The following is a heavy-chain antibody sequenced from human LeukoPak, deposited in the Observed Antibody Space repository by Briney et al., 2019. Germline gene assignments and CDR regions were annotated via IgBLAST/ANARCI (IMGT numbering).Heavy chain of an antibody. Sequence: TLSLTCTVSGGSISSGGYYWSWSRQHPGKGLEWIGYIYYSGSTYYNPSLKSRVTISVDTSKDQFSLKLSSVTAADTAVYYCARGSIVVVPAVNFDYWGQGTLVTVSS. D-gene: IGHD2-2*01. J-gene: IGHJ4*02. CDR1: GGSISSGGYY. V-gene: IGHV4-31*03. CDR3: ARGSIVVVPAVNFDY. CDR2: IYYSGST.